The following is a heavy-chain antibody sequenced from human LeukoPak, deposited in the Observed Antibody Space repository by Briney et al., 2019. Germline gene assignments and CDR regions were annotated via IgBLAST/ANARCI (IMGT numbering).Heavy chain of an antibody. D-gene: IGHD3-10*01. CDR2: IWYDGSYK. CDR1: GFTFSSYG. Sequence: GGSLRLSCAASGFTFSSYGMHWVRQAPGKGLEWVAVIWYDGSYKSYADSVKGRFTISRDNSKNTLFLQMNSLRAEDTAVYYCARSMVRGGYAFDIWGQGTMVTVSS. CDR3: ARSMVRGGYAFDI. V-gene: IGHV3-33*01. J-gene: IGHJ3*02.